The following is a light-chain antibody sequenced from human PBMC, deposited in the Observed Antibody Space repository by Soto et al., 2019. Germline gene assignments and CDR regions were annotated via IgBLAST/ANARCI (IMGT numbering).Light chain of an antibody. J-gene: IGLJ2*01. Sequence: QSVLTQPPSVSAAPGQKVTISCSGSSSKIENNYVSWYQQLPGTAPKLLIYDTHKRPSRIPDRFSGSRSGTSATLGITGLQTGDEADYYCGTWDSSLSSVVFGGGTKVTVL. CDR3: GTWDSSLSSVV. V-gene: IGLV1-51*01. CDR2: DTH. CDR1: SSKIENNY.